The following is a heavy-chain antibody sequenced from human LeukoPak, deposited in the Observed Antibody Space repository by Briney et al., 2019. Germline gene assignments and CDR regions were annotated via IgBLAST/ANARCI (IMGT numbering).Heavy chain of an antibody. CDR2: IYSSGST. V-gene: IGHV4-59*01. Sequence: PSETLSLTCTVSGGSIRRYYWNWIRQPPGKGLEWIGYIYSSGSTNYNPSLKSRVTISIGTSENQFSLKLSCVTAADTAVYYCARGENYDIVTGPPYFDFWGQGNLVTVSS. J-gene: IGHJ4*02. CDR1: GGSIRRYY. CDR3: ARGENYDIVTGPPYFDF. D-gene: IGHD3-9*01.